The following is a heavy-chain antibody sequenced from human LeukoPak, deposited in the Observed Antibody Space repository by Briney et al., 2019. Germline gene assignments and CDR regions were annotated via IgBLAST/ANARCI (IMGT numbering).Heavy chain of an antibody. CDR3: ASSYYYDSSGYYEVDY. CDR1: GGTFSSYA. D-gene: IGHD3-22*01. V-gene: IGHV1-69*04. CDR2: IIPIFGIA. J-gene: IGHJ4*02. Sequence: GPSVKVSCKASGGTFSSYAISWVRQAPGQGLEWMGRIIPIFGIANYAQKFQGRVTITADKSTSTAYMELSSLRSEDTAVYYCASSYYYDSSGYYEVDYWGQGTLVTVSS.